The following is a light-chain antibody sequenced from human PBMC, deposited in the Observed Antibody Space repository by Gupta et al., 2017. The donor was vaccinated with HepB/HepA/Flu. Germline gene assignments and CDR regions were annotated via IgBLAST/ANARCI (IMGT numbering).Light chain of an antibody. CDR1: SSDVGSYNL. J-gene: IGLJ2*01. CDR2: EVS. V-gene: IGLV2-23*02. Sequence: SALPQPASVSGSPGQSITISCTGTSSDVGSYNLVSWYQQHPGKAPKLMIYEVSKRPSGVSNRFSGSKSGNTASLTIXGXQAEDEXDYYCCSYAGSSTSVVFGGGTKLTVL. CDR3: CSYAGSSTSVV.